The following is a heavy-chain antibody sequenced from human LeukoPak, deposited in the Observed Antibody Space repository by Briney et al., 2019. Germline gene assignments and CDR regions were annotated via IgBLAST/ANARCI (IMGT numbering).Heavy chain of an antibody. CDR1: GFTFSSYW. Sequence: GGSLRLSCAASGFTFSSYWMSWVRQAPGKGLEWVANIKQDGSEKYYVDSVKGRFTISRDNAKNSLYLQMNSLRAEDTAVYHCARDRAMVRDYYYGMDVWGQGTTVTVSS. J-gene: IGHJ6*02. V-gene: IGHV3-7*01. CDR2: IKQDGSEK. CDR3: ARDRAMVRDYYYGMDV. D-gene: IGHD5-18*01.